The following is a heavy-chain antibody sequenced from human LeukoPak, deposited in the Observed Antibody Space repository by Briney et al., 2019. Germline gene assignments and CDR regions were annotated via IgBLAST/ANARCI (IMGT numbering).Heavy chain of an antibody. V-gene: IGHV1-8*03. D-gene: IGHD3-22*01. CDR3: ARGLESYDSSTYPVLSS. Sequence: GASVKVSCKASGYTFSNYDINWVRQATGQGLEWMGWMNPNSGDTRYAQKFQGRVTITRNISINTAYMELSSLRSEDTAVYYCARGLESYDSSTYPVLSSWGQGTLVTVSS. J-gene: IGHJ4*02. CDR1: GYTFSNYD. CDR2: MNPNSGDT.